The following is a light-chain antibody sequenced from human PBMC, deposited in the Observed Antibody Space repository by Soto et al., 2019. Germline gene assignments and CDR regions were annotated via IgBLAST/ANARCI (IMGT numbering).Light chain of an antibody. CDR3: QQSDKIPYT. CDR1: QSIGRS. Sequence: DLQMTQSPSSLSASVGDRVTITCRASQSIGRSLNWYQQQPGKVPKLLIYAASSLQSGVPSKFSGSGSGTDFTLTISSLHAEDFATYCCQQSDKIPYTFGQGTKLEMK. CDR2: AAS. V-gene: IGKV1-39*01. J-gene: IGKJ2*01.